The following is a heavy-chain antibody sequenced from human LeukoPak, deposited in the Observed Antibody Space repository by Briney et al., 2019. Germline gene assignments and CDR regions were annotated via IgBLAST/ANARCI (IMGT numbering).Heavy chain of an antibody. Sequence: GGSLRLPCAASGFTFSSYWMNWVRQAPGKGLVWVSRIASDGSSTTYADSVKGRFSISRDNAKNTLYLQMNSLRVVDTAVYYCARGRPHGNDYWGQGTLVTVSS. V-gene: IGHV3-74*01. D-gene: IGHD4-23*01. CDR1: GFTFSSYW. CDR2: IASDGSST. J-gene: IGHJ4*02. CDR3: ARGRPHGNDY.